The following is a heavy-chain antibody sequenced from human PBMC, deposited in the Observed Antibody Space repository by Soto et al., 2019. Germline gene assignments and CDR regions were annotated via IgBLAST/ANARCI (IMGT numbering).Heavy chain of an antibody. CDR1: GFSFHTFD. CDR2: ISRTGGTI. D-gene: IGHD3-10*01. Sequence: EVQLVESGGGLVQPGGSLRLSCLTSGFSFHTFDMNWVRQAPGRGLEWVSSISRTGGTIYYEDSVRGRFTVSRDNAVTSLYLQMSSLRDEDTAVYYCARGNSTGSHYNSGYWGQGTLVIVSS. CDR3: ARGNSTGSHYNSGY. J-gene: IGHJ4*02. V-gene: IGHV3-48*02.